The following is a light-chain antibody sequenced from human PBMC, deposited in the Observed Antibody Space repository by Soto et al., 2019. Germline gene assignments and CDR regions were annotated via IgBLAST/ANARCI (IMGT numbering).Light chain of an antibody. CDR3: QQSYSSPRT. CDR2: AAS. J-gene: IGKJ2*01. V-gene: IGKV1-39*01. CDR1: QSISSY. Sequence: DIQMTQSPSSLSASVGDRVTITCRASQSISSYLNWYQQKPGKAPKLLIYAASSLQSGVPSRFSGSGSGTDFNLTISSLQPEDFETYYCQQSYSSPRTFGQGTKLEIK.